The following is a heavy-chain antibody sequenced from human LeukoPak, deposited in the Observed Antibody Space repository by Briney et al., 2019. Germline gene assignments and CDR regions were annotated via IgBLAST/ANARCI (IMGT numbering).Heavy chain of an antibody. J-gene: IGHJ4*02. CDR3: AKLPVGDYAGGDF. V-gene: IGHV3-30*18. Sequence: GGSLRLSCAASGFTFSSHGMHWVRQAPGKGLEWVTVISHDGSNKYYADSVKGRFTISRDNSKNTLSLQMNSLRPEDTAVYYCAKLPVGDYAGGDFWGQGTLVTVSS. CDR1: GFTFSSHG. D-gene: IGHD4-17*01. CDR2: ISHDGSNK.